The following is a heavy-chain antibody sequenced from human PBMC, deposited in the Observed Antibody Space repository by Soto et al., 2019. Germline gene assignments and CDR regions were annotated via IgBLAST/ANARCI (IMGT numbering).Heavy chain of an antibody. Sequence: PSETLSLTCTVSGGSISSSSYYWGWIRQPPGKGLEWIGSIYYSGSTYYNPSLKSRVTISVDTSKNQFSLKLSSVTAADTALYYCARHRAGAYVLRYFDWLVPYFDYWGQGTLVTVSS. D-gene: IGHD3-9*01. CDR2: IYYSGST. V-gene: IGHV4-39*01. J-gene: IGHJ4*02. CDR1: GGSISSSSYY. CDR3: ARHRAGAYVLRYFDWLVPYFDY.